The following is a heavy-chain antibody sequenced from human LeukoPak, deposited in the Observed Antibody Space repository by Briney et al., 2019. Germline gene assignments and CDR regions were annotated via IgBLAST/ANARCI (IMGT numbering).Heavy chain of an antibody. D-gene: IGHD4-17*01. CDR2: IYYTGSAT. CDR3: ARTGSTVTMLYPFDH. V-gene: IGHV4-61*08. CDR1: GGSISSGDYY. J-gene: IGHJ4*01. Sequence: PSETLSLTCTVSGGSISSGDYYWSWIRQPPGKGLEWIGYIYYTGSATNYNPSLKSRVSISVDTSKNLFSLKLSSVTAADTAVYYCARTGSTVTMLYPFDHCGQGTLVTVSS.